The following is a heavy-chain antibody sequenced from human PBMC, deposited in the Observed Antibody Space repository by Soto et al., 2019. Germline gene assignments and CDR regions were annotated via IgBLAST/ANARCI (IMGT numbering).Heavy chain of an antibody. V-gene: IGHV4-39*01. CDR1: RGSISSSSCC. CDR3: ARQTAAGYYYYYGMDV. CDR2: IYYSGST. D-gene: IGHD6-13*01. J-gene: IGHJ6*02. Sequence: SETLSRTCTVSRGSISSSSCCWGWFRKPPAKGLEWIGSIYYSGSTYSNPPLKSRVTISVDPSKNQFSLKLSSVTAADTAVYYCARQTAAGYYYYYGMDVWGQGTTVT.